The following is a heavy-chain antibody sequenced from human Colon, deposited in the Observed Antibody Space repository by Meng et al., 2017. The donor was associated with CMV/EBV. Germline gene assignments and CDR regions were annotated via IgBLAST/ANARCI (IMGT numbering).Heavy chain of an antibody. Sequence: SGYSFTDHYIHWVQQAPGRGLEWVGLINPKDGTTRYAEEFQGRVTITADTSSDTAYMDLSSLKSESTAVYYCATLPLTYCGIDCFPSYWGQGTLVTVSS. V-gene: IGHV1-69-2*01. J-gene: IGHJ4*02. CDR1: GYSFTDHY. CDR2: INPKDGTT. CDR3: ATLPLTYCGIDCFPSY. D-gene: IGHD2-21*01.